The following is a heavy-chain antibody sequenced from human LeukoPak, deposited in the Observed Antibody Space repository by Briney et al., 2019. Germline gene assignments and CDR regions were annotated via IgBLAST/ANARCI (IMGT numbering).Heavy chain of an antibody. CDR1: GGTFSSYT. J-gene: IGHJ4*02. Sequence: SVKVSCKASGGTFSSYTISWVRQAPGQGLEWMGRIIPILGIANYAQKFQGRVTITADKSTSTAYMELSSLRSEDTAVYYCARDRGRRYYDSSGYQSFDYWGQGTLVTVSS. D-gene: IGHD3-22*01. CDR2: IIPILGIA. V-gene: IGHV1-69*04. CDR3: ARDRGRRYYDSSGYQSFDY.